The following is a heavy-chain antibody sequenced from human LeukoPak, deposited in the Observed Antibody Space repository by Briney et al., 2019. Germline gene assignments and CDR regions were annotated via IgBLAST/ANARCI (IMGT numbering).Heavy chain of an antibody. Sequence: ESLKISCKGSGYSFDSQWIGWVRQMPGKGLEWMGIIYPGDSDTKYSPSFEGQVTMSADKSISTAYLQWRSLKASDTAIYYCARHDGSGPFDYWGQGTLVTVSS. D-gene: IGHD1-1*01. CDR2: IYPGDSDT. J-gene: IGHJ4*02. CDR1: GYSFDSQW. CDR3: ARHDGSGPFDY. V-gene: IGHV5-51*01.